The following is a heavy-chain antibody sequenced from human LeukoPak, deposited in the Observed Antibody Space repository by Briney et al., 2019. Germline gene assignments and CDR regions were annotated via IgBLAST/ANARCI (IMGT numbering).Heavy chain of an antibody. CDR2: ISAYNGNT. V-gene: IGHV1-18*01. CDR3: ARDPLPLVVVPAAIGT. J-gene: IGHJ5*02. CDR1: GYTFTSYG. Sequence: ASVTVSYKASGYTFTSYGISWVRQAPGQGLEWMGWISAYNGNTNYAQKLQGRVTMTTDTPTSTAYMELRSLRSDDTAVYYCARDPLPLVVVPAAIGTWGQGTLVTVSS. D-gene: IGHD2-2*01.